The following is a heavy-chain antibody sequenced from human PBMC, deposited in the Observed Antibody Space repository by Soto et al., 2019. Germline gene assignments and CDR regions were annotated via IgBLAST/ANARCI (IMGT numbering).Heavy chain of an antibody. Sequence: GGSLRLSCAASGFTFSTYGMHWVRQAPDKGLEWLAVISYDGSNKYYADSVKGRLTISRDNSKNTLYLQMNSLRAEDTAVYYCAKGQHCSSTSCYFYYYGMDVRGQGTTVTVPS. CDR3: AKGQHCSSTSCYFYYYGMDV. V-gene: IGHV3-30*18. J-gene: IGHJ6*02. CDR1: GFTFSTYG. D-gene: IGHD2-2*01. CDR2: ISYDGSNK.